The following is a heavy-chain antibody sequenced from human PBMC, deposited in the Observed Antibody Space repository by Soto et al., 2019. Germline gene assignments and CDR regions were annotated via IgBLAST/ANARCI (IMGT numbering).Heavy chain of an antibody. Sequence: EVQLVESGGGLVQPGGSLRLSCAASGFTFSSYSMNWVRQAPGKGLEWVSYISSSSSTIYYADSVKGRFTISRDNDKNSLYLQMNSLRDEDTAVYYCARDSPYSSTWYDLNWFDPWGQGTLVTVSS. J-gene: IGHJ5*02. CDR2: ISSSSSTI. D-gene: IGHD6-13*01. CDR1: GFTFSSYS. V-gene: IGHV3-48*02. CDR3: ARDSPYSSTWYDLNWFDP.